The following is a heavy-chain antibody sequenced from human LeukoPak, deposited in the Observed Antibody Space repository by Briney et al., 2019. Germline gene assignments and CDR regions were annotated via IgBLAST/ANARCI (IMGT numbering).Heavy chain of an antibody. CDR2: ITASGGNT. J-gene: IGHJ4*02. CDR3: ARRSVTKQLDY. CDR1: GFTFNSYA. Sequence: GGSLRLSCAASGFTFNSYAMSWVRQAPGKGLEWVSVITASGGNTYYADSVKGRFTISRDNSKDTLYLQMNSLRAEDTALYYFARRSVTKQLDYWGQGTPVTVSS. V-gene: IGHV3-23*01. D-gene: IGHD4-17*01.